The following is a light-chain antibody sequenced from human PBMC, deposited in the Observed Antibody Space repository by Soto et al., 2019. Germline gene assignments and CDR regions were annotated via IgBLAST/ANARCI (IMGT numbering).Light chain of an antibody. J-gene: IGKJ2*01. CDR2: VAS. V-gene: IGKV1-33*01. CDR1: EDINNY. Sequence: DIQMTQSPSSLSASVGDRVTIACQASEDINNYLSWFQQKPGKAPKLLIYVASKLEAGVPSRCRVSASGADFTFTISSLDAEDIATYFCQQYDDLPYTFGPGTKLEIK. CDR3: QQYDDLPYT.